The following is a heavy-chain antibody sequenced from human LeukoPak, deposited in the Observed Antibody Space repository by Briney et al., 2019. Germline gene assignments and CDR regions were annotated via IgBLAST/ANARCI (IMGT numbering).Heavy chain of an antibody. D-gene: IGHD1-26*01. Sequence: ASVKVSCKVSGYTLTELSMHWVRQAPGKGLEWMGGFDPEDGETIYAQKFQGRVTMTRNTSISTAYMELSSLRSEDTAVYYCAKWELPPNDAFDIWGQGTMVTVSS. CDR1: GYTLTELS. CDR3: AKWELPPNDAFDI. J-gene: IGHJ3*02. CDR2: FDPEDGET. V-gene: IGHV1-24*01.